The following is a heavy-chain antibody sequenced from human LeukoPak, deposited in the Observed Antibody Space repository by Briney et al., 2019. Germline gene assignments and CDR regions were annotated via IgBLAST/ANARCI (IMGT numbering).Heavy chain of an antibody. Sequence: ASVKVSCKMSDHTFSSDGFTGVRQAPGKGLEWMGWINVYNGKTDYAHKFQGRVTMTTDTSTNTAYMDLRSLRSDDTAMYYCANRGQQLYDYWGQGTLVTVSS. CDR2: INVYNGKT. D-gene: IGHD6-13*01. V-gene: IGHV1-18*01. CDR3: ANRGQQLYDY. J-gene: IGHJ4*02. CDR1: DHTFSSDG.